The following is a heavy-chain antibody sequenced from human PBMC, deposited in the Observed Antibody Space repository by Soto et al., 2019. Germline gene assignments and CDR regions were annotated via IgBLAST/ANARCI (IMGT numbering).Heavy chain of an antibody. CDR3: ARMAVTTFYYYAMDV. D-gene: IGHD6-19*01. CDR2: IAHGGST. Sequence: YETLSLTCAVYGYSIRSSDWWGWIRQPPGQGLEWIGYIAHGGSTNYNPSLKRRVTMSVDPSKNQFSLNLTSVTAVDTAVYYCARMAVTTFYYYAMDVWGQGTTVTVSS. V-gene: IGHV4-28*01. CDR1: GYSIRSSDW. J-gene: IGHJ6*02.